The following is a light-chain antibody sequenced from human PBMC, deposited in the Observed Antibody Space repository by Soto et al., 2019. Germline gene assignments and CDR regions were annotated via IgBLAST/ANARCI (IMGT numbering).Light chain of an antibody. Sequence: QSVLTQPASVSGSPGQSITISCTGISSDVGGYNYVSWYQQHPGKAPKLMIYEVSNRPSGVSNRFSGSKSGNTASLTISGLQAEDEADYYCSSYTTSSTLNVVFGGGTKVTVL. CDR3: SSYTTSSTLNVV. CDR1: SSDVGGYNY. CDR2: EVS. J-gene: IGLJ2*01. V-gene: IGLV2-14*01.